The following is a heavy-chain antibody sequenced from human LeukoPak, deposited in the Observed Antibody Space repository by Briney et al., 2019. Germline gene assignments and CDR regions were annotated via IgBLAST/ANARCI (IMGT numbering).Heavy chain of an antibody. Sequence: SETLSLTCTVSGYSINNGYYWGWIRQPPGKGLEWIGSIYHSGSTHYNPSLKSRVTISVDTSKNHFSLKRSSVTATDTAVYYCARVETEGSSWYGVHYFDYWGQGTQVTVSS. CDR2: IYHSGST. D-gene: IGHD6-13*01. V-gene: IGHV4-38-2*02. CDR1: GYSINNGYY. J-gene: IGHJ4*02. CDR3: ARVETEGSSWYGVHYFDY.